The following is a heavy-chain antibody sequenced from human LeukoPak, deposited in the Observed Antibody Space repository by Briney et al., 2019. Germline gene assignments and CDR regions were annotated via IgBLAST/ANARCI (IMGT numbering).Heavy chain of an antibody. CDR3: ARVLDTAMVGGFDY. CDR2: ISTSGTAV. J-gene: IGHJ4*02. V-gene: IGHV3-11*04. CDR1: GFTFSDYY. Sequence: GGSLRLSCAASGFTFSDYYMSWIRQAPGKGLEWVSYISTSGTAVYYADSVKGRFTISRDNAKNSLYLQMNSLRAEDTAVYYCARVLDTAMVGGFDYWGQGTLVTVSS. D-gene: IGHD5-18*01.